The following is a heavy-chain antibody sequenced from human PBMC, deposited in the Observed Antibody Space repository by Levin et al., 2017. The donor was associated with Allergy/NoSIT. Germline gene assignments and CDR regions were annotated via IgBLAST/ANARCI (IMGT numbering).Heavy chain of an antibody. CDR2: IVVGSGNT. D-gene: IGHD3-22*01. CDR1: GFTFTSSA. Sequence: SVKVSCKASGFTFTSSAVQWVRQARGQRLEWIGWIVVGSGNTNYAQKFQERVTITRDMSTSTAYMELSSLRSEDTAVYYCAAESSGYYRPRYFDYWGQGTLVTVSS. CDR3: AAESSGYYRPRYFDY. J-gene: IGHJ4*02. V-gene: IGHV1-58*01.